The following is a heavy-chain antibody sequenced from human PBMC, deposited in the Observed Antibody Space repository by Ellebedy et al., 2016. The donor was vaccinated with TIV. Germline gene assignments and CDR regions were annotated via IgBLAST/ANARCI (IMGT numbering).Heavy chain of an antibody. D-gene: IGHD5-18*01. J-gene: IGHJ4*02. Sequence: MPSETLSLTCTVSGGSISSSSYYWGWIRQPPGKGLEWIGSIYYSGSTYYNPSLKSRVTISVDTSKNQFSLKLSSVTAADTAVYYCARLSLPLQLWSDSDYWGQGTLVTVSS. CDR1: GGSISSSSYY. CDR3: ARLSLPLQLWSDSDY. CDR2: IYYSGST. V-gene: IGHV4-39*01.